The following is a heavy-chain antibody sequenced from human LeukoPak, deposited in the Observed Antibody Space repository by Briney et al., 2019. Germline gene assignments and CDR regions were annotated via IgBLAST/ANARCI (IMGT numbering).Heavy chain of an antibody. CDR3: VRQATPHGHFDY. D-gene: IGHD2-15*01. J-gene: IGHJ4*02. CDR1: GFTFRSYD. Sequence: GGSLRLSCAASGFTFRSYDMHWVRQATGKGLEWVSAIGIGGDTYYPGSVKGRFTISRENAKNSLYPQMNSLRAGDTAVYYCVRQATPHGHFDYWGQGILVTVSS. CDR2: IGIGGDT. V-gene: IGHV3-13*01.